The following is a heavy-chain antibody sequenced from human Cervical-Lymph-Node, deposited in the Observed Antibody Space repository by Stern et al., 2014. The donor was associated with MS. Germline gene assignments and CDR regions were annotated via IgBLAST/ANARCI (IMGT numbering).Heavy chain of an antibody. Sequence: VQLVESGGGVVQPGMSLRLSCAASGFSFSLYGMHWVRQAPGKGLEWLAYISHAVTIKGYSDSVKGRFTISRDNSRSTLFLEMNSLRPEDTAVYYCAKRQADQPNPNCMDVWGQGTTVTVSS. CDR3: AKRQADQPNPNCMDV. D-gene: IGHD2-2*01. V-gene: IGHV3-30*18. CDR2: ISHAVTIK. J-gene: IGHJ6*02. CDR1: GFSFSLYG.